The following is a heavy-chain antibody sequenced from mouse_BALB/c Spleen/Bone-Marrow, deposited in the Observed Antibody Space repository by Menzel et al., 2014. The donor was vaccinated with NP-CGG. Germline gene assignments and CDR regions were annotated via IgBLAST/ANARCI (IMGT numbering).Heavy chain of an antibody. Sequence: DLVKPGASVKLSCKASGYTFXSYWINCIKQRPGQGLEWIGRIAPGSGSTYYNEMFKGKAILTVDTSSSTAYIQLSSLSSEDSAVYFCAYYRYDVNYWGQSTTLTVSS. CDR2: IAPGSGST. CDR1: GYTFXSYW. D-gene: IGHD2-14*01. J-gene: IGHJ2*01. V-gene: IGHV1S41*01. CDR3: AYYRYDVNY.